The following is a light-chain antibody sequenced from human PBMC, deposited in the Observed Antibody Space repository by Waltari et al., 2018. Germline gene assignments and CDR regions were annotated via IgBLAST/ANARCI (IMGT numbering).Light chain of an antibody. CDR2: AAS. CDR1: QGISSY. CDR3: QQYYGYPPT. Sequence: AIRMTQSPSSLSASTGDRVTITCRASQGISSYLAWYQQKPGKAPKLLIYAASTVQSGVPSRFSGSGSGTDFTLAISCLQSEDFATFYCQQYYGYPPTFGQGTKVEIK. J-gene: IGKJ1*01. V-gene: IGKV1-8*01.